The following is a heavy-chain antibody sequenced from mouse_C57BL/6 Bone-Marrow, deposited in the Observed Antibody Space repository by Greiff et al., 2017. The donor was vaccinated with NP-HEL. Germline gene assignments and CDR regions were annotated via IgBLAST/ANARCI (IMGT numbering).Heavy chain of an antibody. CDR2: IDPENGDT. Sequence: EVQLQQSGAELVRPGASVKLSCTVSGSNIKDDYMHWVKQRPEQGLEWIGWIDPENGDTEYASKFQGKATITADTSSTTAYLRLSSLASEDTAVYYCTTGGSSPYAMDYWGQGTSVTVSS. J-gene: IGHJ4*01. D-gene: IGHD1-1*01. CDR1: GSNIKDDY. V-gene: IGHV14-4*01. CDR3: TTGGSSPYAMDY.